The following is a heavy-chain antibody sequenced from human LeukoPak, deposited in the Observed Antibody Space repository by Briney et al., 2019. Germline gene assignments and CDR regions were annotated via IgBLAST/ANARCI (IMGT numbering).Heavy chain of an antibody. CDR2: IKQDGSEK. V-gene: IGHV3-7*01. Sequence: GGSLRLSCAASGFTFSSYWMSWDRQAPGKGLEWVANIKQDGSEKYYVDSVKGRFTISRDNAKNSLYLQMNSLRAEDTAVYYCAREGRANYFDYWGQGTLVTVSS. CDR3: AREGRANYFDY. D-gene: IGHD3-10*01. J-gene: IGHJ4*02. CDR1: GFTFSSYW.